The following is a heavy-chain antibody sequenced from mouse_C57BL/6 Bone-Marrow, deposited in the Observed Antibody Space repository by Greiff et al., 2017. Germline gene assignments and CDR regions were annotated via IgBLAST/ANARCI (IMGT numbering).Heavy chain of an antibody. CDR3: ARLYYYGSSYAMDY. J-gene: IGHJ4*01. CDR1: GFTFSDYY. Sequence: EVQGVESGGGLVQPGGSLKLSCAASGFTFSDYYMYWVRQTPEKRLEWVAYISNGGGSTYYPDTVKGRFTISRDNAKNTLYLQMSRLKSEDTAMYYCARLYYYGSSYAMDYWGQGTSVTVSS. CDR2: ISNGGGST. V-gene: IGHV5-12*01. D-gene: IGHD1-1*01.